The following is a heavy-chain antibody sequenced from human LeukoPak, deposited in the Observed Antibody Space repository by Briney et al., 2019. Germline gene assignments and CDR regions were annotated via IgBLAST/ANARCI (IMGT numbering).Heavy chain of an antibody. CDR2: IYSGGST. V-gene: IGHV3-53*01. D-gene: IGHD5-12*01. CDR1: GFPVKRHY. CDR3: SKWLEGARPDFDH. J-gene: IGHJ4*02. Sequence: GSLGLSWAASGFPVKRHYMSWVRQAPGKGLEWVSVIYSGGSTYYADSVKGRFTISRDNSKNTLYLQMNSLRAEDAAVYYCSKWLEGARPDFDHWGQGTLVTVSS.